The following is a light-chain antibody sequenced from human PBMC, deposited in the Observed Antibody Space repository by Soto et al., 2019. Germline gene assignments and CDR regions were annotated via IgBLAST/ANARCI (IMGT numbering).Light chain of an antibody. V-gene: IGKV3-20*01. Sequence: EVVLTQSPGTLSLSPGGRATLSCRASQSVTDNYLAWYQHKPGQAPRLLIYGASSRATGIPDRFSGSGSGTDFTLTISRLEPEDFAMYYCHQYGRSPRGTFGQGTKVDIK. J-gene: IGKJ1*01. CDR1: QSVTDNY. CDR3: HQYGRSPRGT. CDR2: GAS.